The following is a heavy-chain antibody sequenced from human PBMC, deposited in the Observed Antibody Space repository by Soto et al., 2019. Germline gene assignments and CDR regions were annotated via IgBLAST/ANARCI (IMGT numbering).Heavy chain of an antibody. D-gene: IGHD1-26*01. CDR1: GGSISSGGYY. V-gene: IGHV4-31*03. J-gene: IGHJ4*02. Sequence: QVQLQESGPGLVKPSQTLSLTCTVSGGSISSGGYYWSWIRQHPGKGLEWIGYIYYSGSTYYNPSLKSRVTTSVDTSKNQFSLKLSSVTAADTTVYYCARDRGPWTNFDYWGQGTLVTVSS. CDR2: IYYSGST. CDR3: ARDRGPWTNFDY.